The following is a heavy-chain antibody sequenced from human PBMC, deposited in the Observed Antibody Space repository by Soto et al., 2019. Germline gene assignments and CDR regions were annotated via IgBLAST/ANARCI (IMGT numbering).Heavy chain of an antibody. D-gene: IGHD5-18*01. CDR2: IYYSGST. Sequence: SETLSLTCTVSGGSISSGGYYWSWIRQHPGKGLEWIGYIYYSGSTYYNPSLKSRVTISVDTSKNQFSLKLSSVTAADTAVYFCARDSLVGHSYGNQIQAFDIWGKGTMVTVTS. CDR3: ARDSLVGHSYGNQIQAFDI. CDR1: GGSISSGGYY. J-gene: IGHJ3*02. V-gene: IGHV4-31*03.